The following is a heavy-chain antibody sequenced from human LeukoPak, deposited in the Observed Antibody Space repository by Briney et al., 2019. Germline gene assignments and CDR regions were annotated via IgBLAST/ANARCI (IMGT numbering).Heavy chain of an antibody. CDR3: TGHGYGSGSYSSD. Sequence: GGSLRLSCAASGFTYSGSPVHWVRQTYGKWLDWVGRITSKAHSYATAYAASVKGRFTISRDDSKNTAYLQMNSLKTEDTAVYYCTGHGYGSGSYSSDWGQGTLVTVSA. V-gene: IGHV3-73*01. J-gene: IGHJ4*02. D-gene: IGHD3-10*01. CDR1: GFTYSGSP. CDR2: ITSKAHSYAT.